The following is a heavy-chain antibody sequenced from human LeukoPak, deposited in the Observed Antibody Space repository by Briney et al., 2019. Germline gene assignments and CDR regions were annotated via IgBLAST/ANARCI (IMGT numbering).Heavy chain of an antibody. Sequence: ASVKVSCKASGFTFTVYYMHWVRQAPGQGLEWMGWINPNSGGTDYAQKFQGRVTMTRDTSISTAYMELSRLRSDDTAVYYCARGQGYSLFPDNYYFDYWGQGALVTVSS. D-gene: IGHD5-18*01. CDR3: ARGQGYSLFPDNYYFDY. J-gene: IGHJ4*02. CDR1: GFTFTVYY. V-gene: IGHV1-2*02. CDR2: INPNSGGT.